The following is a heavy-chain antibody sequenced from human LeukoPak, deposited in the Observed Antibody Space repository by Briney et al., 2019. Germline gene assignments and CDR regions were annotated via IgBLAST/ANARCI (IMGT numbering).Heavy chain of an antibody. CDR1: GGTFSSYA. V-gene: IGHV1-69*04. J-gene: IGHJ4*01. Sequence: GASVKVSCKASGGTFSSYAISWVRQAPGQGLEWMGRIIPILGIANYAQKFQGRVTITADKFTSTAYMELSSLRSEDTAVYYCARGRCSSTSCYFDYWGQGTLVTVSS. CDR3: ARGRCSSTSCYFDY. D-gene: IGHD2-2*01. CDR2: IIPILGIA.